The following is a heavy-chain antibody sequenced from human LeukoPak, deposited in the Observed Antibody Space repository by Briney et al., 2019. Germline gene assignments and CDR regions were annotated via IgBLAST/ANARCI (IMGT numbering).Heavy chain of an antibody. J-gene: IGHJ4*02. CDR2: ISSNGGSK. CDR3: ATTGTTGNANDY. D-gene: IGHD1-7*01. CDR1: GFTFSSYA. Sequence: QPGGSLRLSCAASGFTFSSYAMHWVRQAPGKGLEYVSAISSNGGSKYYANSVKGRFTISRDNSKNTLYLQMGSLRAEDMAVYYCATTGTTGNANDYWGQGTLVTVSS. V-gene: IGHV3-64*01.